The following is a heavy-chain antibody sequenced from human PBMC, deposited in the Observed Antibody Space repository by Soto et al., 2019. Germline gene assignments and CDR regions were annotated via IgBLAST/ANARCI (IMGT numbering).Heavy chain of an antibody. D-gene: IGHD6-13*01. V-gene: IGHV4-61*01. CDR2: IYYSGST. CDR1: GGSVSSGSYY. CDR3: ARDSRTNPGIAAAGHIDY. Sequence: SETLSLTCTVSGGSVSSGSYYWSWIRQPPGKGLEWIGYIYYSGSTNYNPSLKSRVTISVDTSKNQFSLKLSSVTAADTAVYYCARDSRTNPGIAAAGHIDYWGQGTLVTVSS. J-gene: IGHJ4*02.